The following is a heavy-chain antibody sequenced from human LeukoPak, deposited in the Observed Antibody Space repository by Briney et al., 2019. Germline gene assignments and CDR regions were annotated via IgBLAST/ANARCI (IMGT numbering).Heavy chain of an antibody. CDR1: GFTFDDYA. CDR2: ISWNSGSI. D-gene: IGHD5-24*01. Sequence: GGSLRLSCAASGFTFDDYAMHWVRQVPGKGLEWVSGISWNSGSIGYAASVKGRFNISRDNAKNSLYLQMNSLRAEDTAFYYCARDTGWLQSDAFDIWGQGTMVTVSS. V-gene: IGHV3-9*01. J-gene: IGHJ3*02. CDR3: ARDTGWLQSDAFDI.